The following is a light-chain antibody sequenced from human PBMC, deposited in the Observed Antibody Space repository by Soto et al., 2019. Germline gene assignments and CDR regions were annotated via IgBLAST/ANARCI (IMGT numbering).Light chain of an antibody. CDR3: QHRGEWPRT. Sequence: EIVLTQSPATLSLSPGERATLSCRASQSVSNYLAWYQQKPGQAPRLLIYGASNRATGIPARFTGSGSGTDFTLTISSLVPEDFAVYYCQHRGEWPRTFGQGTKLEIK. CDR1: QSVSNY. J-gene: IGKJ2*01. CDR2: GAS. V-gene: IGKV3-11*01.